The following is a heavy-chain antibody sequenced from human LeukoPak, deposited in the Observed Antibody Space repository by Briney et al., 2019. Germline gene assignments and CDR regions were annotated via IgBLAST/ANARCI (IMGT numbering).Heavy chain of an antibody. D-gene: IGHD6-13*01. Sequence: PGGSLRLSCAVSGFTFSSYWMNWVRQAPGKGLEWVASIKQDGGEKSYVDSVKGRFTISRDNAKNSLYLQMSSLRAEDTAVYYCARDGTAAGLYFDLWGHRTLVTVSS. CDR1: GFTFSSYW. J-gene: IGHJ4*01. CDR3: ARDGTAAGLYFDL. CDR2: IKQDGGEK. V-gene: IGHV3-7*01.